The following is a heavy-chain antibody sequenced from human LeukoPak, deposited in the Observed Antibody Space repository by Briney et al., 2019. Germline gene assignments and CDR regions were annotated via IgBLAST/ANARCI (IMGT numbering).Heavy chain of an antibody. CDR3: ARRVGGSGRFDY. CDR2: IFHDGTT. J-gene: IGHJ4*02. D-gene: IGHD3-10*01. Sequence: SETLSLTCAVSGGSISSSNWWSWVRQPPGKGLEWIGDIFHDGTTNFNPSLKSRLTLSTDKSKNQFSLKLSSVTAADTAVYYCARRVGGSGRFDYWGQGTLVTVSS. CDR1: GGSISSSNW. V-gene: IGHV4-4*02.